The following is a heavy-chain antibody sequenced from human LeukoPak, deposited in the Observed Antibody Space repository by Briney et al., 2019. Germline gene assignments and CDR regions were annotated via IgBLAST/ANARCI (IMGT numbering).Heavy chain of an antibody. CDR1: GGSIIGGDHY. V-gene: IGHV4-30-4*01. J-gene: IGHJ4*01. D-gene: IGHD6-13*01. CDR2: IHYSGST. Sequence: SQTLSLTCTVSGGSIIGGDHYWSWIRQPPGKGLEWIGCIHYSGSTYYNPSLKSRVIISGEMSKNQFSLSLKSLTAADSAVYYCVRAGAGRTPWYHFDCW. CDR3: VRAGAGRTPWYHFDC.